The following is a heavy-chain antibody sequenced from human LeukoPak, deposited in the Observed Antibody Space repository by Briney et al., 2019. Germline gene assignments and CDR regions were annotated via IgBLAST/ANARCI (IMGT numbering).Heavy chain of an antibody. CDR2: INPNSGGT. Sequence: GASVKVSCKASGYNFLDYYIHWVRQAPGQGLEWIAFINPNSGGTHYAQEFQGRVTVTRDTSINTVYMEMIRLRFDDTAVYYCARKGRTYGDYDYWGRGTLVTVSS. CDR1: GYNFLDYY. CDR3: ARKGRTYGDYDY. V-gene: IGHV1-2*02. D-gene: IGHD4-17*01. J-gene: IGHJ4*02.